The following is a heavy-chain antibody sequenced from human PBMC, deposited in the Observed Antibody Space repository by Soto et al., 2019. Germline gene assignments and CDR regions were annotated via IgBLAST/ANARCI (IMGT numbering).Heavy chain of an antibody. CDR2: IGASGDIT. J-gene: IGHJ4*02. CDR3: AKDAFTGRGNAYLAF. V-gene: IGHV3-23*01. D-gene: IGHD2-15*01. Sequence: AGGPLRLPWAASGCSITNFARSWVRQTPGKGLEWVAGIGASGDITWYADSVKGRLSISRDKSKNPLYLKLNSLRFEDTAVYFCAKDAFTGRGNAYLAFRGQGTLVTVSS. CDR1: GCSITNFA.